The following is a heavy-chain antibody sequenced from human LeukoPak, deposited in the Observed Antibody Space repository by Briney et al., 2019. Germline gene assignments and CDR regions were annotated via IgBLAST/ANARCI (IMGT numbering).Heavy chain of an antibody. Sequence: SETLSLTCTVSGGSINSGNYYWSWIRQPAGKGLEWIGRIHTSGSTNYNPSLKSRVTISVDTSKNQLSLNLSSVTDADTAIYCCARRYSGYDYGYFDYWGQGTLVTVSS. CDR2: IHTSGST. CDR1: GGSINSGNYY. V-gene: IGHV4-61*02. CDR3: ARRYSGYDYGYFDY. D-gene: IGHD5-12*01. J-gene: IGHJ4*02.